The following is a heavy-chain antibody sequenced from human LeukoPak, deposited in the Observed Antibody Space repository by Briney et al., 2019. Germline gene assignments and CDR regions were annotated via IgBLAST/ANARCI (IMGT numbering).Heavy chain of an antibody. D-gene: IGHD5-18*01. Sequence: GGSLRLSCAASGFTFSSYSMNWVRQAPGKGLEWVSSISSSSSYIYYADSVKGRFTISRDNAKNSLYLQMNSLRAEDTAVYYWARAPRGITLWLMAQAFDNWGQGTMVTVSS. CDR2: ISSSSSYI. V-gene: IGHV3-21*01. CDR1: GFTFSSYS. J-gene: IGHJ3*02. CDR3: ARAPRGITLWLMAQAFDN.